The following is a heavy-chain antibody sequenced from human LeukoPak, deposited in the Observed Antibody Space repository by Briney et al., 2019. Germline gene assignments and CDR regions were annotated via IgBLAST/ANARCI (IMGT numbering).Heavy chain of an antibody. Sequence: SETLSLTCTVSGGSISSYYWSWIRQPPGKGLEWIGCIYYSGSTNYNPSLKSRVTISVDTSKNQFSLKLSSVTAADTAVYYCARAPGYGDYVDAFDIWGQGTMVTVSS. CDR2: IYYSGST. CDR1: GGSISSYY. J-gene: IGHJ3*02. CDR3: ARAPGYGDYVDAFDI. D-gene: IGHD4-17*01. V-gene: IGHV4-59*01.